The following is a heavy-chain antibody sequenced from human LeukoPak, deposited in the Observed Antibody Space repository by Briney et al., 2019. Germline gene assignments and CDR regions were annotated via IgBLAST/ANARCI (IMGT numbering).Heavy chain of an antibody. CDR3: ARDRAFPNDVFDI. CDR1: GFLFGDYA. V-gene: IGHV3-23*01. Sequence: GSLRLSCTASGFLFGDYAMNWVRQAPGKGLEWVSAIHGTDGRTWYPDSVKGRCTISRDNSRNTLYLQLNSLRAEDTAVYYCARDRAFPNDVFDIWGQGTMVSVSS. J-gene: IGHJ3*02. D-gene: IGHD2/OR15-2a*01. CDR2: IHGTDGRT.